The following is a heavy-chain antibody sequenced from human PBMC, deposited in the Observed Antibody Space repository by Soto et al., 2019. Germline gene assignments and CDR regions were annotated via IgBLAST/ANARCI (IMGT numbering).Heavy chain of an antibody. CDR1: GYTFTSYY. CDR2: IKPSGGST. CDR3: ARERFLEWSTHYYYGMDV. J-gene: IGHJ6*02. Sequence: ASVKVSCKASGYTFTSYYMHWVRQAPGQGLEWMGIIKPSGGSTSYAQKFQGRVTMTRDTSTSTVYMELSSLRSEDTAVYYCARERFLEWSTHYYYGMDVWGQGTTVTVSS. V-gene: IGHV1-46*01. D-gene: IGHD3-3*01.